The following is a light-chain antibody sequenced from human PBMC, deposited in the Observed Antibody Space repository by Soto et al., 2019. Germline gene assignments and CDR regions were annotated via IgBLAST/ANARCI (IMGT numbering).Light chain of an antibody. CDR3: QNYNSAGA. J-gene: IGKJ1*01. CDR2: AAS. Sequence: DIQMTQSPSSLSASVGDRVTITCRASPGISNYLAWYQQKPVKVPKLLIYAASTLQSGVPSRFSGSGSGTDFTLTISSLQPEDVATDYCQNYNSAGAFGNGTKVDIK. CDR1: PGISNY. V-gene: IGKV1-27*01.